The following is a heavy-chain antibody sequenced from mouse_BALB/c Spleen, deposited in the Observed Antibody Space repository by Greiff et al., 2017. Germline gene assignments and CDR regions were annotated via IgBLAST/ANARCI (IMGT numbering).Heavy chain of an antibody. V-gene: IGHV5-12-2*01. D-gene: IGHD2-1*01. Sequence: EVKVVESGGGLVQPGGSLKLSCAASGFTFSSYTMSWVRQTPEKRLEWVAYISNGGGSTYYPDTVKGRFTISRDNAKNTLYLQMSSLKSEDTAMYYCAREDGNYAFAYWGQGTLVTVSA. CDR2: ISNGGGST. J-gene: IGHJ3*01. CDR3: AREDGNYAFAY. CDR1: GFTFSSYT.